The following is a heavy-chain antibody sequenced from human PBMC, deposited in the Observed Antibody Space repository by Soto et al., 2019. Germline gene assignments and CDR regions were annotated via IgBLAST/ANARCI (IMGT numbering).Heavy chain of an antibody. CDR2: IYYSGST. V-gene: IGHV4-31*03. CDR3: AREMNYYDTSGDSYFDY. D-gene: IGHD3-22*01. CDR1: GVSISSGSYH. J-gene: IGHJ4*02. Sequence: SETLSLTCTVSGVSISSGSYHWTWIRHHPGKGLEWIGYIYYSGSTYYNPSLKSRVTISVDTSKNQFSLRLSSVTAADTAVYYCAREMNYYDTSGDSYFDYWGQGTLVTVSS.